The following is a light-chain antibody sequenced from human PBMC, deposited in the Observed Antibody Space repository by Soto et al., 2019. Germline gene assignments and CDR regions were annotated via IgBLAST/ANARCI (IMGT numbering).Light chain of an antibody. CDR3: CLYVGATTYV. V-gene: IGLV2-23*01. J-gene: IGLJ1*01. Sequence: QSALAQPASVSGSPGQSITISCTGASGYVGTYILVSWYQQHPWKAPKVVIYEGHKRPSGVPDRFSGSTSVNTASLTISGLQTDDEADYYCCLYVGATTYVFGTGTKVSVL. CDR1: SGYVGTYIL. CDR2: EGH.